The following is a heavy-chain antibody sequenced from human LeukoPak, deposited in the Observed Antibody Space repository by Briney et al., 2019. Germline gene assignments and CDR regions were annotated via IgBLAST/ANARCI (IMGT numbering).Heavy chain of an antibody. D-gene: IGHD5-18*01. Sequence: GGSLRLSCAASGFTVSSNYMSWVRQAPGKGLEGVSVIYSGGSTYYADSVKGRFTISRDNSKNTLYLQMNSLRAEDTAVYYCAREVKADSYGYLLSWFDPWGQGTLVTVSS. CDR2: IYSGGST. J-gene: IGHJ5*02. V-gene: IGHV3-66*01. CDR3: AREVKADSYGYLLSWFDP. CDR1: GFTVSSNY.